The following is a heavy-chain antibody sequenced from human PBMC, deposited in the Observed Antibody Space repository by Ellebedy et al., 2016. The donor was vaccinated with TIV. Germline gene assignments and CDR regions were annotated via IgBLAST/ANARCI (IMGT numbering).Heavy chain of an antibody. J-gene: IGHJ4*02. Sequence: SETLSLXXTVSGGSISTGGHYWSWIRQHPGKGLEWIGYIYYSGSTYYNPSLKSRITISVDTSKNQFSLKLRSVTAADTAVYYCARGNPSPAIFDYWGQGTLVTVSS. CDR3: ARGNPSPAIFDY. CDR2: IYYSGST. CDR1: GGSISTGGHY. D-gene: IGHD1-14*01. V-gene: IGHV4-31*03.